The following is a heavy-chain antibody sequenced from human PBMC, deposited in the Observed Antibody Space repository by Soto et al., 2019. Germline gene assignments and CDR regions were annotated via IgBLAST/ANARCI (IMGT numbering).Heavy chain of an antibody. D-gene: IGHD2-2*01. Sequence: QVQLVQSGAEVKKPGASVKVSCKASGYTFTNYGISWVRQAPGQGLEWMGWISAYNGNTNYAQKLQGRVTMTTDTSTSTAYMELRSLRSDDTAVYYCASSFTSSQWRYGMDVWGQGTMVTVSS. CDR3: ASSFTSSQWRYGMDV. J-gene: IGHJ6*02. V-gene: IGHV1-18*01. CDR2: ISAYNGNT. CDR1: GYTFTNYG.